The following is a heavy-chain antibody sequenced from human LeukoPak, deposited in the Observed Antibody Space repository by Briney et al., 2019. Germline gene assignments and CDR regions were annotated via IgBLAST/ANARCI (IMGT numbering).Heavy chain of an antibody. D-gene: IGHD6-19*01. CDR3: EGAWS. CDR1: GFTFSSYL. Sequence: GGSLRLSCAASGFTFSSYLMNWVRQAPGKGLEWVANINQDGSKKSYVDSVKGRFTISRDNAKNSLYLQMNSLRAEDTAVYYCEGAWSWGQGTLVTVSS. J-gene: IGHJ5*02. V-gene: IGHV3-7*01. CDR2: INQDGSKK.